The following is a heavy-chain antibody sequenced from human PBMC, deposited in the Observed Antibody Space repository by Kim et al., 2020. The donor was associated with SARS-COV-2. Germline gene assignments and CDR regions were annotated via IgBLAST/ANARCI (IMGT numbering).Heavy chain of an antibody. CDR3: AKIPYNWNYTFFDY. Sequence: ADSVKGRFTISRDNSKNTLYLQMNSLRAEDTAVYYCAKIPYNWNYTFFDYWGQGTLVTVSS. J-gene: IGHJ4*02. D-gene: IGHD1-7*01. V-gene: IGHV3-23*01.